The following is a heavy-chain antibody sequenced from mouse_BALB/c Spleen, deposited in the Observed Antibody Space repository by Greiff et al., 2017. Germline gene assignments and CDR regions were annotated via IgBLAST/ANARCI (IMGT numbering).Heavy chain of an antibody. CDR2: IRNKANGYTT. CDR1: GFTFTDYY. V-gene: IGHV7-3*02. CDR3: ARDRDYFDY. Sequence: EVMLVESGGGLVQPGGSLRLSCATSGFTFTDYYMSWVRQPPGKALEWLGFIRNKANGYTTEYSASVKGRFTISRDNSQSILYLQMNTLGAEDSATYYCARDRDYFDYWGQGTTLTVSS. J-gene: IGHJ2*01.